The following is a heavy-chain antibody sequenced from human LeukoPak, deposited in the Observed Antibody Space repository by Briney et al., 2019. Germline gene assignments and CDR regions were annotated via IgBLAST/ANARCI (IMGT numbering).Heavy chain of an antibody. CDR2: IYYSGST. D-gene: IGHD3-10*01. Sequence: SETLSLTCTVSGGSISSPIYYWGWIRQPPGKGLEWIGSIYYSGSTYYNPSLKSRVTISVDTSKNQFSLNLSSVTAADTAVYYCATVRRGFGESSKYYSYYYMDVWGKGTTVTISS. CDR1: GGSISSPIYY. CDR3: ATVRRGFGESSKYYSYYYMDV. V-gene: IGHV4-39*01. J-gene: IGHJ6*03.